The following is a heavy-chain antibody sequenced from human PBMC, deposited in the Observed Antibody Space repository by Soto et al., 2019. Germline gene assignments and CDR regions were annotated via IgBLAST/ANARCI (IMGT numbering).Heavy chain of an antibody. CDR2: MNTNTGNK. CDR3: ARVVRFFGGHAGY. J-gene: IGHJ4*02. V-gene: IGHV1-8*02. Sequence: VQSGADVKKPGASVKVSCKTSGYTFTDFDINWVRQAPGQGLEWMGWMNTNTGNKGYAQKVQGRVTMTRDTSISTAYMELRRLKSEDTAVYYCARVVRFFGGHAGYWGQGTLVTVSS. D-gene: IGHD3-3*01. CDR1: GYTFTDFD.